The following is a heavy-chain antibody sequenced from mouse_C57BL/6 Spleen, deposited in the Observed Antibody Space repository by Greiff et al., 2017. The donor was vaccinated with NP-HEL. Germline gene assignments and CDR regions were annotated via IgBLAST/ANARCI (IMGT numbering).Heavy chain of an antibody. CDR1: GFTFSDYG. CDR2: ISSGNSTI. D-gene: IGHD4-1*01. Sequence: EVMLVESGGGLVKPGGSLKLSCAASGFTFSDYGMHWVRQAPEKGLEWVAYISSGNSTIYYADTVKGRFTISRDNAKNTLFLQMTSLRSEDTAMYYCARKIGTGGFAYWGQGTLVTVSA. V-gene: IGHV5-17*01. J-gene: IGHJ3*01. CDR3: ARKIGTGGFAY.